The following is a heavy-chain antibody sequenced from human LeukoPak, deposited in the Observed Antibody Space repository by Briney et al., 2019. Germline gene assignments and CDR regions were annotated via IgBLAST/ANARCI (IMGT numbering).Heavy chain of an antibody. D-gene: IGHD3-22*01. J-gene: IGHJ4*02. CDR1: GGSFSGYY. Sequence: SETLSLTCAVYGGSFSGYYWSWIRQPPGKGLEWIGEINHSGSTNYNPSLKSRVTISVDTSKNQFSLKLSSVTAADTAVCYCARGAGYYYDSSGYYYLDYWGQGTLVTVSS. CDR2: INHSGST. V-gene: IGHV4-34*01. CDR3: ARGAGYYYDSSGYYYLDY.